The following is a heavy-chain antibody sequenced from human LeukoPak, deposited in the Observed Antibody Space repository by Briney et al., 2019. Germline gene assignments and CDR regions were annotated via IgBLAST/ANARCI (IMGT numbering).Heavy chain of an antibody. CDR1: GFTFSNFG. Sequence: GGSLRLSCAASGFTFSNFGMHWGRQTPGQGLERVAFIRYDGSNEYFADSVKGRFAISRDNSKNTLYLQMNSLRAEDPAVYYCAKEHYYGSGSLDYWGQGTLVPVSS. CDR3: AKEHYYGSGSLDY. V-gene: IGHV3-30*02. J-gene: IGHJ4*02. D-gene: IGHD3-10*01. CDR2: IRYDGSNE.